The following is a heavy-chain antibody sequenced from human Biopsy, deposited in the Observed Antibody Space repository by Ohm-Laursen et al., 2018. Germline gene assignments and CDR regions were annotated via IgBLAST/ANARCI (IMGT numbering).Heavy chain of an antibody. CDR1: GFIFNYG. CDR2: IWYDGSNG. J-gene: IGHJ2*01. D-gene: IGHD6-19*01. V-gene: IGHV3-33*01. Sequence: SLRLSCTASGFIFNYGMHWVRQAPGKWLEWVAVIWYDGSNGNYADSVKGRLTISRDNSKNTLYLQMNSLRAEDTAVYYCARRAVAGTYNWYFDLWGRGTLVTASS. CDR3: ARRAVAGTYNWYFDL.